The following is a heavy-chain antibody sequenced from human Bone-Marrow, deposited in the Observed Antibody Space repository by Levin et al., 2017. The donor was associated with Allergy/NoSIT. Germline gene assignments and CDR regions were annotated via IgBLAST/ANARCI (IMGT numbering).Heavy chain of an antibody. V-gene: IGHV3-7*03. Sequence: SCAAAGFTFRDYWMTWVRQTPGRGLEWVASIDQHGSQKYYVDSVKGRFTISRDNAKNSVDLQMSYLRDDDTAVYSCARNLRGSSAYDAFDIWGHGTMVTFSS. D-gene: IGHD5-12*01. CDR2: IDQHGSQK. CDR3: ARNLRGSSAYDAFDI. J-gene: IGHJ3*02. CDR1: GFTFRDYW.